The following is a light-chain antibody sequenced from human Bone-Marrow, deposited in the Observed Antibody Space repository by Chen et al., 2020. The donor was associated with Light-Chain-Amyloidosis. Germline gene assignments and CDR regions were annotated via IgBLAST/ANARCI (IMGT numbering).Light chain of an antibody. V-gene: IGLV1-51*01. CDR1: SNIGNNY. CDR2: DNN. CDR3: GTWDNSLSAGWV. J-gene: IGLJ3*02. Sequence: QSVLTQPPSVSAAPGQKVTISCSGSSNIGNNYVSWYQQLPGTAPKLLIYDNNKRPSGIPDRFSGSKSGTSATLGITGLQTGDEADYYCGTWDNSLSAGWVFGGGTKLTVL.